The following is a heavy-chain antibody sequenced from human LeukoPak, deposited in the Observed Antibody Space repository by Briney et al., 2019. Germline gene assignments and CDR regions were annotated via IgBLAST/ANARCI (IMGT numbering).Heavy chain of an antibody. CDR3: ARGREWEPKVFDY. V-gene: IGHV4-59*01. D-gene: IGHD1-26*01. Sequence: PSETLSLTRTVSGGSISSYYWSWIRQPPGKGLEWIGYIYYSGSTNYNPSLKSRVTISVDTSKNQFSLKLSSVTAADTAVYYCARGREWEPKVFDYWGQGTLVTVSS. CDR1: GGSISSYY. J-gene: IGHJ4*02. CDR2: IYYSGST.